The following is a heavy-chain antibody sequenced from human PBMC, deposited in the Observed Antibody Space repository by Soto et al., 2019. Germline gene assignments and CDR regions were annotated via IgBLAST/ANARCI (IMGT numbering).Heavy chain of an antibody. J-gene: IGHJ6*02. D-gene: IGHD4-4*01. CDR2: INHSGST. CDR3: ARGSLTTVTTYYYYGMDV. Sequence: SKTLSLTCAVYGGSFSGYYWSWIRQPPGKGLEWIGEINHSGSTNYNPSLKSRVTISVDTSKNQFSLKLSSVTAADTAVYYCARGSLTTVTTYYYYGMDVWGQGTTVTVSS. CDR1: GGSFSGYY. V-gene: IGHV4-34*01.